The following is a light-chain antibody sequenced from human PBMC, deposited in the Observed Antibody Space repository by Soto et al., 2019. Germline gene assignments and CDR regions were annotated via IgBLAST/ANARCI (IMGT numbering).Light chain of an antibody. Sequence: DIQMTQSPSSLSPSVGDRVTITCRASRSISDWLAWYQQKPGKAPELLIFDASNLKSGVSSRFSGSGSGTEFTLTISSLQPDDFATYYCQQYNSYHEAFGQGTKVDIK. CDR3: QQYNSYHEA. CDR1: RSISDW. J-gene: IGKJ1*01. CDR2: DAS. V-gene: IGKV1-5*01.